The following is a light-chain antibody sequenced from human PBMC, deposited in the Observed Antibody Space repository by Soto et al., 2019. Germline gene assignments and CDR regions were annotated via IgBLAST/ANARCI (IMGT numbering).Light chain of an antibody. J-gene: IGKJ1*01. CDR1: QSIDNK. Sequence: IVMTQSPATLSVSPGERATLSCRASQSIDNKLAWYQQRPGQAPRLLIYCASTRVTGIPGRFSGSGSGTEFTLTISGLQSEDFGVYYCQQYKSWRTFGQGTNVETK. CDR3: QQYKSWRT. V-gene: IGKV3-15*01. CDR2: CAS.